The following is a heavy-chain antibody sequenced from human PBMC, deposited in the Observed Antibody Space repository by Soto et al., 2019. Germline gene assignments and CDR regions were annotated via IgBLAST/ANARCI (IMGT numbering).Heavy chain of an antibody. D-gene: IGHD3-10*02. CDR3: AHRLYSVINNNWFDP. Sequence: QITLKESGPPLVKPTQTLTLTCTFSGFSLSTSGVGVGWIRQPPGKALGWLALIYWDDDKRYSPPLKSRLTIXXDXPXXQVVLTMTNMDPVDTATYYCAHRLYSVINNNWFDPWGQGTLVTVSS. CDR1: GFSLSTSGVG. V-gene: IGHV2-5*02. J-gene: IGHJ5*02. CDR2: IYWDDDK.